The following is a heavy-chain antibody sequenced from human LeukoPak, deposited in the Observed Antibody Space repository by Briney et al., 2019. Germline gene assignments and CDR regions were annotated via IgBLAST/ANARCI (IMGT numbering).Heavy chain of an antibody. V-gene: IGHV4-59*01. CDR2: IYYSGST. D-gene: IGHD1-26*01. CDR3: ARGTVGATTWTFDY. J-gene: IGHJ4*02. CDR1: GGSISSYY. Sequence: PSETLSLTCTVSGGSISSYYWSWIRQPPGKGLEWIGYIYYSGSTNYNPSLKSRVTISVDTSKNQFSLKLSSVTAADTAVYYCARGTVGATTWTFDYWGQGTLVTVSS.